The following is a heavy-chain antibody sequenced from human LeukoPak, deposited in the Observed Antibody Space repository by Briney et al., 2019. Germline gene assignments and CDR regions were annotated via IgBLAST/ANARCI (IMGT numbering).Heavy chain of an antibody. Sequence: ASVKVSCKASGGTFSSYAISWVRQAPGQGLEWMGGIIPIFGTANYAQKFQGRVTITADKSTSTAYMELSSLRSEDTAVYYCARTLPIAAAGPTEDYWGQGTLVTVSS. J-gene: IGHJ4*02. CDR2: IIPIFGTA. CDR1: GGTFSSYA. V-gene: IGHV1-69*06. CDR3: ARTLPIAAAGPTEDY. D-gene: IGHD6-13*01.